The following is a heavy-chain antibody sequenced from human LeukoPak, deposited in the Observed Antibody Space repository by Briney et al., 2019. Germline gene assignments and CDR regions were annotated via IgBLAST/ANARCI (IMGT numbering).Heavy chain of an antibody. CDR1: GFTVSSNY. J-gene: IGHJ4*02. D-gene: IGHD1-1*01. CDR2: IYSGGST. CDR3: VRDGEDGWNDLDC. Sequence: GGSLRLSCAASGFTVSSNYMSWVRQAPGKGLEWVSVIYSGGSTYYADSVKGRFTISRDNAKNSLYLQMGSLRAEDTAVYYCVRDGEDGWNDLDCWGQGTLVTVSS. V-gene: IGHV3-53*01.